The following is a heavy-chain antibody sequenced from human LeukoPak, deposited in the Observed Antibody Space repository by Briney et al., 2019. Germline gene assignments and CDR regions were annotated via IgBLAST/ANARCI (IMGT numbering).Heavy chain of an antibody. CDR2: IYDSGST. CDR3: ACLTTADAFDY. V-gene: IGHV4-59*01. D-gene: IGHD3-22*01. Sequence: SETLSLTCTVSGGSISSYYWSWIRQPPGKGLEWIGYIYDSGSTNYSPSLKSRVTISVDSSKNHFSLKLISVTAADTAVYYCACLTTADAFDYWGQGTLVTVSS. J-gene: IGHJ4*02. CDR1: GGSISSYY.